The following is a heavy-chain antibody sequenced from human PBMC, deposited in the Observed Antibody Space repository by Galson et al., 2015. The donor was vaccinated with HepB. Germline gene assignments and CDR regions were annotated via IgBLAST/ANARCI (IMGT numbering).Heavy chain of an antibody. CDR1: EFTFSSYA. V-gene: IGHV4-59*01. CDR2: IYYSGST. CDR3: ARDQEFSPVYGDPTWYFDL. Sequence: LRLSCAASEFTFSSYAMTWVRQAPGKGLEWIGYIYYSGSTNYNPSLKSRVAISVDTSKNQFSLKLNSVTAADTAVYYCARDQEFSPVYGDPTWYFDLWGRGTLVTVSS. D-gene: IGHD4-17*01. J-gene: IGHJ2*01.